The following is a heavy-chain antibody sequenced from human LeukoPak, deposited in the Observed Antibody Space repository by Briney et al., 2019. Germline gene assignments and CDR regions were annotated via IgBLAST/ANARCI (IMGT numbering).Heavy chain of an antibody. CDR1: GGSISSYY. Sequence: TSETLSLTCTVSGGSISSYYWSWIRQPPGKGLEWIGYIYYSGSTNYNPSLKSRVTISVDTSKNQFSLKLSSVTAADTAVYYCARLGEWLLDYWGQGTLVTVSS. J-gene: IGHJ4*02. D-gene: IGHD3-3*01. CDR2: IYYSGST. V-gene: IGHV4-59*08. CDR3: ARLGEWLLDY.